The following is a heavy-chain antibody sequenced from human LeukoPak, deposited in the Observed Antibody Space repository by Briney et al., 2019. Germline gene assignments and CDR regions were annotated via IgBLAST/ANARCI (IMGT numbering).Heavy chain of an antibody. CDR2: IKQDGSEK. J-gene: IGHJ6*02. D-gene: IGHD1-1*01. CDR1: GFIFSTYW. V-gene: IGHV3-7*05. CDR3: ARDLEYNSASYGMDV. Sequence: QPGGSLRLSCAASGFIFSTYWMSWVGQAPGKGLEWVANIKQDGSEKYYVDSVKGRFTISRDNAKNSLYLQMNSLRAEDTAVYYCARDLEYNSASYGMDVWGQGTTVTVPS.